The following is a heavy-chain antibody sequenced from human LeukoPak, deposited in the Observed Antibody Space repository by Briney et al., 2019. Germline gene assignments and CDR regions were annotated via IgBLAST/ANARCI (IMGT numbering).Heavy chain of an antibody. CDR1: GGSISSSSFY. D-gene: IGHD3-10*01. J-gene: IGHJ5*02. CDR2: VYYSRSRST. CDR3: ARHYGP. V-gene: IGHV4-39*01. Sequence: SETLSLTCTVSGGSISSSSFYWGWIRQPPGMGLEWIGSVYYSRSRSTYYNPSLKSRVTISVDTSKNQFSLKLNSVTAADTAVYYCARHYGPWGQGTLVTVSS.